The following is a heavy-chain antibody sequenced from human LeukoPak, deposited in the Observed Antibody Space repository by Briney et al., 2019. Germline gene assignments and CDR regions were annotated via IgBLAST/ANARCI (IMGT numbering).Heavy chain of an antibody. D-gene: IGHD3-16*01. J-gene: IGHJ4*02. V-gene: IGHV3-23*01. Sequence: GGSLRLSCAASGFIFSSYAMNWVRQAPGKGLEWVSTIGAGGGNTYYADSVKGRFTISRDNAKNTLYLQMNSLRAEDTAVYYCAQRGAFTSDPLDYWGQGTLVTVSS. CDR2: IGAGGGNT. CDR1: GFIFSSYA. CDR3: AQRGAFTSDPLDY.